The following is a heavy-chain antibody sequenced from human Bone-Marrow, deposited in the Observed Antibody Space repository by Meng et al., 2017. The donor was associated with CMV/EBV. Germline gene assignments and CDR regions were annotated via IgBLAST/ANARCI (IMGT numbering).Heavy chain of an antibody. CDR1: GFTFSSYW. CDR2: IKQDGSEK. V-gene: IGHV3-7*04. Sequence: GESLKISCAASGFTFSSYWMSWVRQAPGKGLEWVANIKQDGSEKYYVDSVKGRFTISRDNSKNTVYLEMSSLTSEDTAVYYCAKDDYGMDVWGPGTTVTVSS. CDR3: AKDDYGMDV. J-gene: IGHJ6*02.